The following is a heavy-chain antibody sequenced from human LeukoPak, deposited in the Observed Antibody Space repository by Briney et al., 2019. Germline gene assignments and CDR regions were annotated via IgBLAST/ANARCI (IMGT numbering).Heavy chain of an antibody. CDR1: GFTFSSYE. CDR2: ISSSGNTI. Sequence: HPGGSLRLSCAASGFTFSSYEMNWVRQAPGKGLEWVSSISSSGNTIYYADSVKGRFTVSRDSAKNSVYLQMNSLRAEDTAVYYCGSGVIFYDSSGRNYWGQGTLVTVSS. CDR3: GSGVIFYDSSGRNY. D-gene: IGHD3-22*01. J-gene: IGHJ4*02. V-gene: IGHV3-48*03.